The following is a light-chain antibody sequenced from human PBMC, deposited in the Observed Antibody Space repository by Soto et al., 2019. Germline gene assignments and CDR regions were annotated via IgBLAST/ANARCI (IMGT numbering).Light chain of an antibody. CDR1: QGISSY. CDR2: PAS. J-gene: IGKJ4*01. CDR3: QQYYIYPLT. V-gene: IGKV1-8*01. Sequence: AIRMTQSPSSFSASTGDRVTITCRASQGISSYLAWYQQKPGKAPKLLIYPASTLQSGVPSRFSGSGSRTDFSFTISCLQSEDFATYYCQQYYIYPLTFGGRTKVEIK.